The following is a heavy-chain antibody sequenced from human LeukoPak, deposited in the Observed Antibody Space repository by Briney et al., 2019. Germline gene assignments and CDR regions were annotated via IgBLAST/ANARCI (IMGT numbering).Heavy chain of an antibody. Sequence: NPSETLSLTCTVSGGSISTYYWNWIRQPPGKGLEWIGNIYHSGSTNYNPSLQSRVTISVDTSKNQFSLNLNSVTAADTAVYYCARGGAARLHFQNWGQGTLVTVSS. CDR3: ARGGAARLHFQN. V-gene: IGHV4-59*01. CDR2: IYHSGST. D-gene: IGHD6-6*01. J-gene: IGHJ1*01. CDR1: GGSISTYY.